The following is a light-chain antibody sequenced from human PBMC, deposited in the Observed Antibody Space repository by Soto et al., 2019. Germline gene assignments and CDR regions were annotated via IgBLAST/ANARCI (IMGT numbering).Light chain of an antibody. CDR1: TGAVTSDHY. J-gene: IGLJ2*01. CDR3: LLSYNGGRPRV. Sequence: QAVVTQEPSLTVSPGGTVTLTCGSTTGAVTSDHYPYWFQQKPGQEPRTLIYDTTNKHSWTPARFSGSLLGGKAALTLSGAQPEDEAEYYCLLSYNGGRPRVFGGGTKLTVL. V-gene: IGLV7-46*01. CDR2: DTT.